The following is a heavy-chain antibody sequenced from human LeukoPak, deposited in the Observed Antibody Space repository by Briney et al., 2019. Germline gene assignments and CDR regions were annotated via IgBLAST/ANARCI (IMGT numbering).Heavy chain of an antibody. V-gene: IGHV4-34*01. Sequence: SETLSLTCAVYGGSFSGYYWSWIRQPPGKGLEWIGEINHSGSTNYNPSLKSRVTISVDTSKNQFSLKLSSVTAADTAVYYCARPRGITNSLDHWGQGTLVTVSS. D-gene: IGHD3-16*01. CDR2: INHSGST. CDR1: GGSFSGYY. CDR3: ARPRGITNSLDH. J-gene: IGHJ4*02.